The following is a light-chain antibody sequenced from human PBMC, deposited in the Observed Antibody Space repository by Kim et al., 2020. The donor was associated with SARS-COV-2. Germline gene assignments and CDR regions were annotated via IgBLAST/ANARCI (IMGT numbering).Light chain of an antibody. Sequence: QSVLTQPPSVSGAPGQRVTISCTGSSSNIGAGYDVHWYQQVPGTAPKLLIYGNINRPSGVPDRFSGSKSGTSASLAITGLQAEDEADYYCQSYDTRLSGSVFGGGTQLTVL. V-gene: IGLV1-40*01. CDR2: GNI. J-gene: IGLJ3*02. CDR1: SSNIGAGYD. CDR3: QSYDTRLSGSV.